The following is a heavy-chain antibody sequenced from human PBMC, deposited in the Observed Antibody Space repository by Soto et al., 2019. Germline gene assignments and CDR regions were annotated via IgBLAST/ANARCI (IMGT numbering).Heavy chain of an antibody. CDR3: AKATRLKDTGSD. Sequence: EVQLVESGGGLVQPGRSLRRSCAASGFTFDYYALHWVRQVPGKGLEWVSGISWNSVAIHYADSVKGRFTNSRANANNSLYLQMYNLRGADTTLYYCAKATRLKDTGSDWGRGTLVIFSS. D-gene: IGHD2-15*01. J-gene: IGHJ4*02. CDR2: ISWNSVAI. V-gene: IGHV3-9*01. CDR1: GFTFDYYA.